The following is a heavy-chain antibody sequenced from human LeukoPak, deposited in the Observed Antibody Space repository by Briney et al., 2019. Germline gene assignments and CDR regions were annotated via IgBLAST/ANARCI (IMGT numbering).Heavy chain of an antibody. CDR2: ISAYNGNT. CDR1: GYTFTSYG. Sequence: ASVKVSCKASGYTFTSYGISWVRQAPGQGLEWMGWISAYNGNTNYAQKLQGRVTMTTDTSTSTAYMELRSLRSDDTAVYYCARDGKYCSSTSCFHTENWGQGTLVTVSS. D-gene: IGHD2-2*01. V-gene: IGHV1-18*01. CDR3: ARDGKYCSSTSCFHTEN. J-gene: IGHJ4*02.